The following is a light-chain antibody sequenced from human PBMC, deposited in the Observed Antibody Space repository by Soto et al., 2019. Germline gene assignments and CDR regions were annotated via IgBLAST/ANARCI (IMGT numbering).Light chain of an antibody. CDR2: DVI. CDR3: CSYAGSSLWV. CDR1: SSDVGVYNY. Sequence: QSALTQPRSVSGSPGQSVTISCTGTSSDVGVYNYVSWYQQHPRKAPQLVIYDVIKRPSGVPYRFSGSKSGNPAYLTISGLQADDEAEYYCCSYAGSSLWVFGGGTKVTVL. J-gene: IGLJ3*02. V-gene: IGLV2-11*01.